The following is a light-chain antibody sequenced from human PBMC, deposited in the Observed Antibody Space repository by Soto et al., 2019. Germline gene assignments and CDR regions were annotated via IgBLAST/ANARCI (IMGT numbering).Light chain of an antibody. Sequence: QSALTQPASVSGSPGQSITISCTGTSSDVGSYNLVSWYQQHPGKAPKLMIYEGSKRPSGVSNRFSGSKSGNTASLTISGLQAEDEADYYCCSYAGTNWVLGGGTKVTVL. J-gene: IGLJ3*02. V-gene: IGLV2-23*01. CDR3: CSYAGTNWV. CDR2: EGS. CDR1: SSDVGSYNL.